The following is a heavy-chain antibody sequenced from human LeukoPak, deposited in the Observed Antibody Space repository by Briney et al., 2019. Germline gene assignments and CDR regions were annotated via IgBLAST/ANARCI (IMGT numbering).Heavy chain of an antibody. J-gene: IGHJ4*02. CDR1: GFTFSSYG. Sequence: GGSLRLSCAASGFTFSSYGMHWVRQAPGKGLEWVAFIRYDGSNKYYADSVKGRFTISRDNSKNTLYLQMNSLRAEDTAVYYCARVAGSGIAAAELDYWGQGTLVTVSS. CDR2: IRYDGSNK. V-gene: IGHV3-30*02. D-gene: IGHD6-13*01. CDR3: ARVAGSGIAAAELDY.